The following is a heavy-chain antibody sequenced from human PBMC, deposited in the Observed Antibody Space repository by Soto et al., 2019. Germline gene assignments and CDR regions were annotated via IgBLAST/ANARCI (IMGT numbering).Heavy chain of an antibody. V-gene: IGHV1-3*01. CDR2: IKPGNGDT. CDR1: GYTFTNYV. CDR3: AVSGWYYFDY. J-gene: IGHJ4*02. Sequence: ASVKVSCKASGYTFTNYVMHWVRQAPGQRLEWMGWIKPGNGDTKYSQTFQGRVTITRNTSASTAYMELSSLRSEDTAVYYCAVSGWYYFDYWGQGTLVTVSS. D-gene: IGHD6-19*01.